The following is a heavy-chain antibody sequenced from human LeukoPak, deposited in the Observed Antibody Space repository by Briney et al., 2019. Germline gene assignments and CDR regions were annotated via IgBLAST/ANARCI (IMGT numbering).Heavy chain of an antibody. J-gene: IGHJ3*02. CDR3: ARKRGVGVDTDAFDM. D-gene: IGHD3-3*01. CDR1: GYTITGYY. Sequence: ASVKVSCKASGYTITGYYMHWVRQAPGQGLEWMGWINANNDGSVYAQKFQGRVTMTRDTSINTAYMELSRLRSDDTAVYYCARKRGVGVDTDAFDMWGQGTMVTVSS. CDR2: INANNDGS. V-gene: IGHV1-2*02.